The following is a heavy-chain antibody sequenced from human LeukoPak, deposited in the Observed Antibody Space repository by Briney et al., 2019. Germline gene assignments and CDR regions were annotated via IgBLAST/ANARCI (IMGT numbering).Heavy chain of an antibody. D-gene: IGHD3-10*01. CDR1: GGSISSSSYY. CDR2: IYHSGST. J-gene: IGHJ3*02. Sequence: TSETLSLTCTVSGGSISSSSYYWGWIRQPPGKGLEWIGYIYHSGSTYYNPSLKSRVTISVDGSKNQFSLKLSSVTAAGTAVYYCARAPPRITMVRGGTIGGAFDIWGQGTMVTVSS. CDR3: ARAPPRITMVRGGTIGGAFDI. V-gene: IGHV4-39*07.